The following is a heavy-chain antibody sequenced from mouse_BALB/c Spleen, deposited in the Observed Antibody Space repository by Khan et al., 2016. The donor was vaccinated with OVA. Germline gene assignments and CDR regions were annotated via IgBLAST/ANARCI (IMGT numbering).Heavy chain of an antibody. CDR2: ISSGGTT. D-gene: IGHD1-1*02. CDR3: ARDYWITY. V-gene: IGHV5-6-5*01. J-gene: IGHJ3*01. Sequence: EVELVESGGDLVQPGGSLKLSCAASGFTFSNYAMSWVRQTPEKRLEWVASISSGGTTYYPDSVKGRFTISRDNARHILYLQMNSMTSEDTAMFYCARDYWITYWCQGTPVTVSA. CDR1: GFTFSNYA.